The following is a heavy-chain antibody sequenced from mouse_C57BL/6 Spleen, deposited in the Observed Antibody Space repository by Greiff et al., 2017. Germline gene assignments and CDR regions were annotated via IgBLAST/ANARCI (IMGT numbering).Heavy chain of an antibody. Sequence: EVQLQQSGPVLVKPGASVKMSCKASGYTFTDYYMNWVKQSHGKSLEWIGVINPYNGGTSYNQKFKGKATLTVDKSSSTAYMELNSLTSEDSAVYYCARSTTVVATYGWYAMDDWGQGTSVTVSS. J-gene: IGHJ4*01. CDR3: ARSTTVVATYGWYAMDD. V-gene: IGHV1-19*01. D-gene: IGHD1-1*01. CDR1: GYTFTDYY. CDR2: INPYNGGT.